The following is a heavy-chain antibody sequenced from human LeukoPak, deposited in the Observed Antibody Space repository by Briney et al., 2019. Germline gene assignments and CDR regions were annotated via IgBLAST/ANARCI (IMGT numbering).Heavy chain of an antibody. Sequence: ASVKVSCXASGYTFTGYYMHWVRQAPGQGLEWMGRINPNSGGTNYAQKFQGRVTMTRDTSISTAYMELSRLRSDDTAVYYCARANQPAIVVVTAIDYWGQGTLVTVSS. CDR2: INPNSGGT. J-gene: IGHJ4*02. CDR1: GYTFTGYY. V-gene: IGHV1-2*06. D-gene: IGHD2-21*02. CDR3: ARANQPAIVVVTAIDY.